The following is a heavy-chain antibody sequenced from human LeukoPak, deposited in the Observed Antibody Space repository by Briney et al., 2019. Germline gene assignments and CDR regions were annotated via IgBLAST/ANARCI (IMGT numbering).Heavy chain of an antibody. CDR1: GGSISSYY. CDR3: ARGRGYGGNYLRAFDI. D-gene: IGHD1-26*01. CDR2: NDGST. V-gene: IGHV4-59*08. J-gene: IGHJ3*02. Sequence: PSETLSLTCTVSGGSISSYYWSWIRQPPGKGLEWIGYNDGSTNYNPSLKSRVTISLDTSKNQFSLKLSSVTAADTAVYYCARGRGYGGNYLRAFDIWGQGTMVTVSS.